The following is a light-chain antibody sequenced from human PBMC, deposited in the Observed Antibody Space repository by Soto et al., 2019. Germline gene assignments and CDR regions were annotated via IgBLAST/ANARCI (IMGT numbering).Light chain of an antibody. V-gene: IGLV2-14*01. CDR2: DVS. Sequence: QSVLTQPASVSGSPGQSITISCTGTSSDVVGYNYVSWYQQHPGKAPKFMIYDVSNRPSGVSNRFSGSKSGNTASLTISGLQAEDEADYYCSSYTTSNTRQIAFGTGTKVTVL. CDR1: SSDVVGYNY. J-gene: IGLJ1*01. CDR3: SSYTTSNTRQIA.